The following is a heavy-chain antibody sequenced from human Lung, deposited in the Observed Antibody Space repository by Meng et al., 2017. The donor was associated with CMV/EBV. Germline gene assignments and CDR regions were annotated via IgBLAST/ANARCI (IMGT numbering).Heavy chain of an antibody. CDR2: IYYSGST. CDR3: ARVRQESFIVGATAFDY. V-gene: IGHV4-39*07. D-gene: IGHD1-26*01. Sequence: SETLSLXXTVSGGSISSSSYYWGWIRQPPGKGLEWIGSIYYSGSTYYNPSLKSRVTISVDTSKNQFSLKLSSVTAADTAVYYCARVRQESFIVGATAFDYWGHGTLVTVSS. CDR1: GGSISSSSYY. J-gene: IGHJ4*01.